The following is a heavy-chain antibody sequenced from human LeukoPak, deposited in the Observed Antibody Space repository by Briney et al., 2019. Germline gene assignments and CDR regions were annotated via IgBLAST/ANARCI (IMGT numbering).Heavy chain of an antibody. CDR2: IYYSGST. Sequence: PSETLSLTCTVSGGSISSYYWSWIRQPPGKGLEWIGCIYYSGSTNYNPSLKSRVTISVDTSKNPFSLKLSSVTAADTAVYYCARDRKYCSGGSCYYYYYYMDVWGKGTTVTISS. J-gene: IGHJ6*03. D-gene: IGHD2-15*01. CDR1: GGSISSYY. V-gene: IGHV4-59*01. CDR3: ARDRKYCSGGSCYYYYYYMDV.